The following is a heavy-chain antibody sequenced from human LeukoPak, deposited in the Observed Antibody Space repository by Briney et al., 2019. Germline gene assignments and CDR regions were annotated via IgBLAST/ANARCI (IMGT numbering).Heavy chain of an antibody. CDR2: INPNSGGT. CDR3: ARVRIVATIYGYYGMDV. CDR1: GYTFTGYY. V-gene: IGHV1-2*04. D-gene: IGHD5-12*01. Sequence: ASVKVSCKASGYTFTGYYMHWVRQAPGQGLEWMGWINPNSGGTNYAQKFQGWVTMTRDTSISTAYMEPSRLRSDDTAVYYCARVRIVATIYGYYGMDVWGQGTTVTVSS. J-gene: IGHJ6*02.